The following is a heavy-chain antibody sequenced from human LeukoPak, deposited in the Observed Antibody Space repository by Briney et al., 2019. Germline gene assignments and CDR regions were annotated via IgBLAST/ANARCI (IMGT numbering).Heavy chain of an antibody. CDR2: ISGSGGST. J-gene: IGHJ6*03. Sequence: TGGSLRLSCVVSGFTFSSYAMSWVRQAPGKGLEWVSVISGSGGSTYYADSVKGRFTISRDNSKNTLYLQMNSLRADDTAVYYCAKDPGTTPYYHYYMDVWGKGTTVTVSS. CDR1: GFTFSSYA. V-gene: IGHV3-23*01. D-gene: IGHD1-7*01. CDR3: AKDPGTTPYYHYYMDV.